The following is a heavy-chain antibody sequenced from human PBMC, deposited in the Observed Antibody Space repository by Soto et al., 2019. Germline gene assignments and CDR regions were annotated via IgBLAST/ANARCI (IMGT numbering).Heavy chain of an antibody. D-gene: IGHD3-22*01. CDR1: GFTFSSYE. Sequence: PGGSLRLSCAASGFTFSSYEMNWVRQAPGKGLEWVSYISSSGSTIYYADSVKGRFTISRDNAKNSLYLQMNSLRAEDTAVYYCARDRDYYDSSGYCDYWGQRTLVTVSS. V-gene: IGHV3-48*03. CDR3: ARDRDYYDSSGYCDY. CDR2: ISSSGSTI. J-gene: IGHJ4*02.